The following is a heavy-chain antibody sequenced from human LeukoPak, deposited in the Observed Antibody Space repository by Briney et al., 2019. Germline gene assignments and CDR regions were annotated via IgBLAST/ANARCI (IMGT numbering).Heavy chain of an antibody. CDR2: ISYDGNNK. CDR1: GFTFTSYA. V-gene: IGHV3-30-3*01. J-gene: IGHJ4*02. D-gene: IGHD2-21*02. Sequence: GGSLRLSCAASGFTFTSYAMHWVRQAPGKGLEWVAVISYDGNNKYYADSVKGRFTISRDNSKNTLYVQMNSLRAEDTAVYYCARIGGDRHPIEYWGQGTLVTVSS. CDR3: ARIGGDRHPIEY.